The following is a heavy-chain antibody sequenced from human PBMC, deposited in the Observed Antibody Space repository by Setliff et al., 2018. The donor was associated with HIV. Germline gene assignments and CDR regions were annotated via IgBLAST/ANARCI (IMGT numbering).Heavy chain of an antibody. D-gene: IGHD6-13*01. V-gene: IGHV4-4*07. CDR1: GVSIPTNY. J-gene: IGHJ4*02. CDR3: ARSNPGITAGLLAY. Sequence: TLSLTCNISGVSIPTNYWNWIRQPAGKGLEWIGRIYTTGGTNYNPALKSLVTMSIDTSKNQISLKLNSVTAADTATYYCARSNPGITAGLLAYWGPGTLVTVS. CDR2: IYTTGGT.